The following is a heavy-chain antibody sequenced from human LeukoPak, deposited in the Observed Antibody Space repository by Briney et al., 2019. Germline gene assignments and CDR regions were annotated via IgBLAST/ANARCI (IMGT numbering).Heavy chain of an antibody. CDR3: ARSIVVVTAMFDY. J-gene: IGHJ4*02. D-gene: IGHD2-21*02. V-gene: IGHV3-30-3*01. CDR2: ISYDGSNK. CDR1: GFTFSSYA. Sequence: GGSLRLSCAASGFTFSSYAMHWVRQAPGKGLEWVAVISYDGSNKYYADSVKGRFTISRDNSKNTLYLQTNSLRAEDTAVYYCARSIVVVTAMFDYWGQGTLVTVSS.